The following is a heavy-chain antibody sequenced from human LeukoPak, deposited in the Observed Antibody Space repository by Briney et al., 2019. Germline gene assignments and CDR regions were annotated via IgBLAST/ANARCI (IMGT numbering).Heavy chain of an antibody. J-gene: IGHJ3*02. Sequence: SVKVSCKASEGSLSNYANTWVRQTPGQGLEWLGVIIPAFGTADYAQTLQGRVTITTDDSTSTAFLDLGSLRSADTAVYYCARSFGGVLANDAFDIWGQGTLITVSS. CDR3: ARSFGGVLANDAFDI. V-gene: IGHV1-69*05. CDR1: EGSLSNYA. CDR2: IIPAFGTA. D-gene: IGHD3-16*02.